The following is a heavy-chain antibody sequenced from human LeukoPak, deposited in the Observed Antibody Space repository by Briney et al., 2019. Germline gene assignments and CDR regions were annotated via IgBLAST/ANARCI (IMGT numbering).Heavy chain of an antibody. CDR2: IYYSGST. Sequence: SSETLSLTCTVSGGSISSYYWSWIRQPPGKGLEWIGYIYYSGSTNYNPSLKSRVTISVDTSKNRFSLKLSSVTAADTAVYYCARDLGMVAGVYYYGLDVWGQGTTVTVSS. V-gene: IGHV4-59*12. CDR3: ARDLGMVAGVYYYGLDV. CDR1: GGSISSYY. D-gene: IGHD6-19*01. J-gene: IGHJ6*02.